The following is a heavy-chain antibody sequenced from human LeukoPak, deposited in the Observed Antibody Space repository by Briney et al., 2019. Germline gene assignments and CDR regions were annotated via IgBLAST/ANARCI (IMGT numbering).Heavy chain of an antibody. D-gene: IGHD3-3*01. CDR2: IDHSGNT. V-gene: IGHV4-34*01. J-gene: IGHJ6*02. CDR1: GGSFSGYY. CDR3: ARVVDRGNYDFWSGSRPTPYYYYGMDV. Sequence: SETLSLTCAVYGGSFSGYYWSWIRQPPGRGLEWIGEIDHSGNTNYNPSLKSRVTISVDTSKNQFSLKLSSVTAADTAVYYCARVVDRGNYDFWSGSRPTPYYYYGMDVWGQGTTVTVSS.